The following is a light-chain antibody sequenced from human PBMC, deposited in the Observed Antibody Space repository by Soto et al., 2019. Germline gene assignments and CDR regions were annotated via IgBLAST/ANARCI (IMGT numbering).Light chain of an antibody. J-gene: IGKJ1*01. Sequence: IQVTHSPSTLSASVLYRVTFTFLASQSISSWLALYQQKPGKAPKLLLYDASTLQSGVPSRFSGSGSGTDFTLTISRLHPDDFATYYCQHYNSYSEAFGQGTKVDIK. CDR3: QHYNSYSEA. CDR1: QSISSW. V-gene: IGKV1-5*01. CDR2: DAS.